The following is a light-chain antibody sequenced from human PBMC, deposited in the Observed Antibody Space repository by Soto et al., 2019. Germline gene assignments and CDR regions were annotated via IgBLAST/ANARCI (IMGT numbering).Light chain of an antibody. Sequence: QSALTQPASVSGSPGQSITISCTGTSSDVGGYNYVCWYKQHPGKAPQLMIYEVTNRPSGVSDRFSGSKSGNTASLTISGLQAEDEADYYSSSYTSSSTLDVFGTGTKLTVL. V-gene: IGLV2-14*01. CDR1: SSDVGGYNY. J-gene: IGLJ1*01. CDR2: EVT. CDR3: SSYTSSSTLDV.